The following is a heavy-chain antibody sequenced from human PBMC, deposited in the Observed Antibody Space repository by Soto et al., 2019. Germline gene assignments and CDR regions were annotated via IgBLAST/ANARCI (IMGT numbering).Heavy chain of an antibody. CDR1: GYTFTSYG. Sequence: ASVKVPCKASGYTFTSYGISWVRQAPGRGLEWMGWISAYNANTNYAQNLQDRVTMTTDTSTSTAYMELRSLRSDDTAVYFCARTTSAYEYYYYGMDVWGQGTTVTVSS. CDR3: ARTTSAYEYYYYGMDV. CDR2: ISAYNANT. J-gene: IGHJ6*02. D-gene: IGHD5-12*01. V-gene: IGHV1-18*01.